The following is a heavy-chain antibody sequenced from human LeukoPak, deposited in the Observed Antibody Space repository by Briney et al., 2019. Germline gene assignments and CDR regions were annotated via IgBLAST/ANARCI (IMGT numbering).Heavy chain of an antibody. V-gene: IGHV4-59*12. CDR3: ARGYGSRSYFNY. Sequence: SETLSLTCTVSGGSISGYYWNWIRQPPGKGLEWIGYIYYSGSTNYNPSLKSRVIMSVDTSKNQFSLKLSSVTAADTAVYYCARGYGSRSYFNYWGQGTLVTVSS. D-gene: IGHD3-10*01. CDR2: IYYSGST. J-gene: IGHJ4*02. CDR1: GGSISGYY.